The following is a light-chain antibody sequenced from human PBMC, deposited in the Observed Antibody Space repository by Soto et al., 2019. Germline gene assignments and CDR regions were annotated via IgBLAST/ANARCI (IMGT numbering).Light chain of an antibody. CDR1: SSNIGRND. Sequence: QSVLTQPPSSSGTPVQRVTISCSGSSSNIGRNDVYWYQKLSGMAPKLLIYRNNQRPSGVPDRFSGSKSGTSASLAISGLRSEDQAEYYCAACDDSLSGRVVFGGGTELTVL. V-gene: IGLV1-47*01. J-gene: IGLJ2*01. CDR3: AACDDSLSGRVV. CDR2: RNN.